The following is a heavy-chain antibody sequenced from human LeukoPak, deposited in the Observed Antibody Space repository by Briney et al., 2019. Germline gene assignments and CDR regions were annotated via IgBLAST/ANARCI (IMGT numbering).Heavy chain of an antibody. Sequence: GGSLRLSCAASGFTVSSNYMSWVRQAPGKGLEWVSVIYSGGSTYYADSVKGRFTISRDNSKNTLYLQMNSLRAEDTAVYYCAREPAHYDILTGYILDYGMDVWGQGTTVTVSS. CDR1: GFTVSSNY. D-gene: IGHD3-9*01. CDR2: IYSGGST. J-gene: IGHJ6*02. V-gene: IGHV3-66*01. CDR3: AREPAHYDILTGYILDYGMDV.